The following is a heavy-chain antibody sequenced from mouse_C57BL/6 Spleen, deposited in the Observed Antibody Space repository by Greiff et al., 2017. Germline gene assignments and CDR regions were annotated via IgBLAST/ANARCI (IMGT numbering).Heavy chain of an antibody. CDR2: ISDGGSYT. D-gene: IGHD2-1*01. Sequence: EVQRVESGGGLVKPGGSLKLSCAASGFTFSSYAMSWVRQTPEKRLEWVATISDGGSYTYYPDNVKGRFTISRDNAKNNLYLQMSHLKSEDTAMYYCARGLYGNWDWYFDVWGTGTTVTVSS. J-gene: IGHJ1*03. V-gene: IGHV5-4*01. CDR1: GFTFSSYA. CDR3: ARGLYGNWDWYFDV.